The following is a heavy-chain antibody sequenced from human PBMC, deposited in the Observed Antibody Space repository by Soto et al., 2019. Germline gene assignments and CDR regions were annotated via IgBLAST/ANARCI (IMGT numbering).Heavy chain of an antibody. CDR2: IYTSGST. CDR1: GGSISSYY. Sequence: QVQLQESGPGLVKPSETLSLTCTVSGGSISSYYWSWIRQPAGKGLEWIGRIYTSGSTNYNPSLKSRVTMPVDTSKNQFSLKLSSVTAADTAVYYCARVATNYDSSGYYYPYYYGMDVWGQGTTVTVSS. CDR3: ARVATNYDSSGYYYPYYYGMDV. V-gene: IGHV4-4*07. J-gene: IGHJ6*02. D-gene: IGHD3-22*01.